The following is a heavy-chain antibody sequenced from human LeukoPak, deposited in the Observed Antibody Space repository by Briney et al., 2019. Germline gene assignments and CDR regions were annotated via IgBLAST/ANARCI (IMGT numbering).Heavy chain of an antibody. Sequence: GGSLRLSCAASGFTFSSYSMNWVRPAQGKGLEWVSSISSSSSYIYYADSVKGRFTISRDNAKNSLYLQMNSLRAEDTAVYYCARDRGFGLNAFDIWGQGTMVTVSS. CDR3: ARDRGFGLNAFDI. D-gene: IGHD3-10*01. V-gene: IGHV3-21*01. CDR2: ISSSSSYI. J-gene: IGHJ3*02. CDR1: GFTFSSYS.